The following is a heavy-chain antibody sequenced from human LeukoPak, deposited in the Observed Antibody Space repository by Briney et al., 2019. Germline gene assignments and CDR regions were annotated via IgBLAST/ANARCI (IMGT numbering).Heavy chain of an antibody. J-gene: IGHJ5*02. CDR1: GGSISSSSDY. D-gene: IGHD1-26*01. Sequence: PSETLSLTCTVSGGSISSSSDYWGWVRQHPGKGLEWIGSIYYSGITYYNTSLKSRATISVDTSKNQFSLKLSSVSAADTAVYYCATPTFLYSGSPTGGAWFDPWGQGTLVTVSS. CDR2: IYYSGIT. CDR3: ATPTFLYSGSPTGGAWFDP. V-gene: IGHV4-39*07.